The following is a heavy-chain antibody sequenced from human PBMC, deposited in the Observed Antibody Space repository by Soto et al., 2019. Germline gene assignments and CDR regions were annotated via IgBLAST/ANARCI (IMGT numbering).Heavy chain of an antibody. CDR2: IYYSGST. D-gene: IGHD4-17*01. J-gene: IGHJ4*02. Sequence: SETLSLTCTVSGGSISSYYWSWIRQPPGKGLEWIGYIYYSGSTNYNPSLKSRVTISVDTSKNQFSLKLSSVTAADTAVYYCARVRPPDDYGDYRFDYWGQGTLVTVSS. CDR1: GGSISSYY. CDR3: ARVRPPDDYGDYRFDY. V-gene: IGHV4-59*01.